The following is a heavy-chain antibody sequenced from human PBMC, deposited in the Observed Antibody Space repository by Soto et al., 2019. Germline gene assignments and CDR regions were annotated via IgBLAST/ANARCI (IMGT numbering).Heavy chain of an antibody. V-gene: IGHV1-18*04. CDR1: GYPFTSFG. CDR3: AREKMIDDYRLETYDY. CDR2: ISGYNGKT. D-gene: IGHD3-16*01. Sequence: ASVKVSCKTSGYPFTSFGVSWVRQALGQGLEWMGWISGYNGKTKYAQTLQGRVTMTADTSTSTVYLELRGLRPDDTAVYFCAREKMIDDYRLETYDYWGQGNTVTVFS. J-gene: IGHJ4*02.